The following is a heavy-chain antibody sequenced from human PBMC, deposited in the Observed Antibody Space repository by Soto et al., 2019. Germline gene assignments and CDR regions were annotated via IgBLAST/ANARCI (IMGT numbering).Heavy chain of an antibody. J-gene: IGHJ5*02. Sequence: QVQLVQSGAEVKKPGASVKVSCKASGYTFSTYGFSWVRQAPGQGLEWMGWIGAQNGDTNYAQNFQGRATMTTDTFTTTSYMELRSLTSDDTAVYFCARDWKGAEGFDPWGQGTLVTVSS. CDR1: GYTFSTYG. V-gene: IGHV1-18*01. CDR2: IGAQNGDT. D-gene: IGHD1-1*01. CDR3: ARDWKGAEGFDP.